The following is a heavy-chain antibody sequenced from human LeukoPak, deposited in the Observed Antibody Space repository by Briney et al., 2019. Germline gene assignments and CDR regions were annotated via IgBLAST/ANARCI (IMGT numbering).Heavy chain of an antibody. CDR1: GGSISSYY. CDR3: ARILPVHNWFGP. J-gene: IGHJ5*02. CDR2: IYYSGST. V-gene: IGHV4-59*01. Sequence: KPSETLSLTCTVSGGSISSYYWSWIRQPPGKGLEWIGYIYYSGSTNYNPSLKSRVTISVDTSKNQFSLKLSSVTAADTAVYYCARILPVHNWFGPWGQGTLVTVSS. D-gene: IGHD2-2*01.